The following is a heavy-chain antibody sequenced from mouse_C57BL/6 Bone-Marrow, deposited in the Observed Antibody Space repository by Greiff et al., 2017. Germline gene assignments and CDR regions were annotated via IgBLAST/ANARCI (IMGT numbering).Heavy chain of an antibody. D-gene: IGHD2-10*01. CDR3: ARPRTSYNIDY. V-gene: IGHV5-6*01. Sequence: EVMLVESGGDLVKPGGSLKLSCAASGFTFSSYGMSWVRQPPDKRLAWVATISSGGSYTYYPDSVKGRFTISRDNAKNTLYLQMNSLKSEDTAMYYCARPRTSYNIDYWGQGTTLTVSS. CDR2: ISSGGSYT. CDR1: GFTFSSYG. J-gene: IGHJ2*01.